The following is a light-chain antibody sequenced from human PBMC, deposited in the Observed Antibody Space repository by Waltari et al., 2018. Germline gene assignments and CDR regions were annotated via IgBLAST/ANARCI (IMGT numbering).Light chain of an antibody. J-gene: IGLJ3*02. CDR3: CSYAGSSTFPV. V-gene: IGLV2-23*01. Sequence: YQQHRGKAPKRMIYEGSKRPSGVSNRFSGSKSGNTASLTISGLQAEDEADYYCCSYAGSSTFPVFGGGTKLTVL. CDR2: EGS.